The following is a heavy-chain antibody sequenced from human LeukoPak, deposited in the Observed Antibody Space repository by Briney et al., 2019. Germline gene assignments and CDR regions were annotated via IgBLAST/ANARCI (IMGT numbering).Heavy chain of an antibody. CDR1: GDSVSNNIVA. V-gene: IGHV6-1*01. D-gene: IGHD5-12*01. CDR2: TYYRSKWYN. CDR3: ARAGSVATLRDNWFDP. Sequence: SQTLSLTCAISGDSVSNNIVAWNWIRQSPSRGLEWLGRTYYRSKWYNNYTMSVKSRITVNPDTSKNQFSLHLNSVTPEDTAVYYCARAGSVATLRDNWFDPWGQGTLVTVSS. J-gene: IGHJ5*02.